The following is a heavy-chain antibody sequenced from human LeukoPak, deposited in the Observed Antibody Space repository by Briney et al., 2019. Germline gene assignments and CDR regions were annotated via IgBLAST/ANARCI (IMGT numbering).Heavy chain of an antibody. CDR1: GFTFSSYA. V-gene: IGHV3-23*01. CDR2: ISRSGGST. J-gene: IGHJ3*01. Sequence: GGSLRLSCAASGFTFSSYAMSWVRQAPGKGLEWVSAISRSGGSTYYADSVKGRFTISRDNSKNTLYLQMNSLKIEDTALYHCATPILTYPDRAWGQGTMVTVSP. CDR3: ATPILTYPDRA. D-gene: IGHD3-9*01.